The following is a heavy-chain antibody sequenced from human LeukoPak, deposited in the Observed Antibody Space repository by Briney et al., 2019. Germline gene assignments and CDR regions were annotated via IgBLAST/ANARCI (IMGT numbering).Heavy chain of an antibody. J-gene: IGHJ4*02. CDR1: GYTFTSYY. CDR2: INPSGGST. Sequence: GASVKVSCKASGYTFTSYYMRWVRQAPGQGLEWMGIINPSGGSTSYAQKFQGRVTMTRDTSTSTVYMELSSLRSEDTAVYYCARGMGYDYVWGSYRPSDYWGQGTLVTVSS. V-gene: IGHV1-46*01. CDR3: ARGMGYDYVWGSYRPSDY. D-gene: IGHD3-16*02.